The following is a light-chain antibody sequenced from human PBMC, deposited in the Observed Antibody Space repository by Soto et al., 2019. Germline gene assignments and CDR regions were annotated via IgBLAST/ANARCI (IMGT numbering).Light chain of an antibody. CDR1: SSDVGGYKY. CDR3: AAWDDRLSVWV. J-gene: IGLJ3*02. Sequence: QSVLTQPPSASGSPGQSVTISCTGTSSDVGGYKYVSWYQQHPGKAPKLMIYEINKRPSGVPNRFSGSKSGTSASLAISGLRSEDEADYYCAAWDDRLSVWVFGGGTKLTVL. CDR2: EIN. V-gene: IGLV2-8*01.